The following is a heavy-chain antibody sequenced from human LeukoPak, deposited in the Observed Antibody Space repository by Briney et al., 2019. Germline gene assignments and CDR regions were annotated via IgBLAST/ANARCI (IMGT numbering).Heavy chain of an antibody. CDR1: VFTFSSYS. V-gene: IGHV3-21*01. CDR3: AREPYSSSWYWFDP. Sequence: GGSLRLSCAASVFTFSSYSMNWVRQAPGKGLEWVSSISRSSSYIYYADSVKGRFPISSDHANNSPYLQMNSLRAEDTAVYYCAREPYSSSWYWFDPWGHGTLVTVSS. J-gene: IGHJ5*02. CDR2: ISRSSSYI. D-gene: IGHD6-13*01.